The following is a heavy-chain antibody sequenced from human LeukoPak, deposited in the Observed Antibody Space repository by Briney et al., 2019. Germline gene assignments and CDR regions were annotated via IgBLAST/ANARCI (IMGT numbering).Heavy chain of an antibody. Sequence: GAPLRCSSEGSASGSSSHWIAGVRPRPGKGLEWMGSIDPSDSDTRYSPSFHGQVTVSADKSTRTAYVQCRSRDASDTAMYYCARRQLGSDTFDVWGEGTMVTV. V-gene: IGHV5-51*01. CDR1: ASGSSSHW. CDR2: IDPSDSDT. CDR3: ARRQLGSDTFDV. J-gene: IGHJ3*01. D-gene: IGHD6-13*01.